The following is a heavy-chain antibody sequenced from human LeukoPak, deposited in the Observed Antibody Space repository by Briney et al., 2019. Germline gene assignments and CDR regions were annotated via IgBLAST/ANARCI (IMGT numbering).Heavy chain of an antibody. V-gene: IGHV4-34*01. D-gene: IGHD6-19*01. CDR3: ARSIGRALMGIAVAGTGMEY. CDR1: GGSFSGYY. Sequence: RASETLSLTCAVYGGSFSGYYWSWIRQPPGKGLEWIGEINHSGSTNYNPSLKSRVTISVDTSKNQFSLKLSSVTAADTAVYYCARSIGRALMGIAVAGTGMEYWGQGTLVTVSS. CDR2: INHSGST. J-gene: IGHJ4*02.